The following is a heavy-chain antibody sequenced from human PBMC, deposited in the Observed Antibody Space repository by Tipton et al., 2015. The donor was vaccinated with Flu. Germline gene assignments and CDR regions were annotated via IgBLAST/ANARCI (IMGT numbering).Heavy chain of an antibody. CDR3: ARDFLVIPLDY. CDR1: GFTFSSYW. CDR2: IKQDGSQK. D-gene: IGHD3-3*01. J-gene: IGHJ4*02. Sequence: SLRLSCAASGFTFSSYWMSWVRQAPGKGLEWVANIKQDGSQKYYADSVKGRFTISRDTSRNTLYLQMNNLRAEDTAVYYCARDFLVIPLDYWGQGTPVTVSS. V-gene: IGHV3-7*01.